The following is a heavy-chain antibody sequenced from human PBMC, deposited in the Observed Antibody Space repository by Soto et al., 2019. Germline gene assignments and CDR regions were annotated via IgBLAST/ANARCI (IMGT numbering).Heavy chain of an antibody. CDR2: VSLGGGA. CDR3: AGSTADTTLKASSF. Sequence: QVQLQESGPGLVRPSETLSLTCAVSGVSISTADWWSWVRQPPGKGLQWIGEVSLGGGAHYNPSLKSRVTMYVDNANNQFSLMLTSVTAADTAVYFCAGSTADTTLKASSFWGQGTLVAVSS. J-gene: IGHJ4*02. V-gene: IGHV4-4*02. D-gene: IGHD4-4*01. CDR1: GVSISTADW.